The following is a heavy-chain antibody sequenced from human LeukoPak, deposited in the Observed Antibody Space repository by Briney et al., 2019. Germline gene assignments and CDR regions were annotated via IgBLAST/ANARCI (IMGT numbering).Heavy chain of an antibody. CDR3: ARGGYSSGWYLDY. V-gene: IGHV4-39*07. CDR2: IYYSGST. Sequence: SETVSLTCTVSGGSISSSSYYWGWIRQPPGKGLEWIGSIYYSGSTYYNPSLKSRVTISVDTSKNQFSLKLSSVTAADTAVYYCARGGYSSGWYLDYWGQGTLVTVSS. J-gene: IGHJ4*02. CDR1: GGSISSSSYY. D-gene: IGHD6-19*01.